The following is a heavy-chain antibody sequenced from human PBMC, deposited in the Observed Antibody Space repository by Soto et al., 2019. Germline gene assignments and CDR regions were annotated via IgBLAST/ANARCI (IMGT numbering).Heavy chain of an antibody. CDR3: ARHIVGRDPLSSGYYYYYMDV. J-gene: IGHJ6*03. CDR1: GYSFINYW. V-gene: IGHV5-51*01. CDR2: IYPGDSDT. Sequence: PGESLKICCKGSGYSFINYWIGWVRQMPGKGLEWMGIIYPGDSDTRYSPSFQGQVTISADRSISTAYLQWSSLKASDTAMYYCARHIVGRDPLSSGYYYYYMDVWGKGTTVTVSS. D-gene: IGHD3-16*02.